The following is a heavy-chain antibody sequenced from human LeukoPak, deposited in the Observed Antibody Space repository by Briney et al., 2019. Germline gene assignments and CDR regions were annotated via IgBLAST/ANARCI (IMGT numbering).Heavy chain of an antibody. CDR1: GGSFSGYY. J-gene: IGHJ3*02. V-gene: IGHV4-34*01. CDR2: INHSGST. Sequence: SETLSLTCAVYGGSFSGYYWSWIRQPPGKGLEWIGEINHSGSTNYNPSLKSRVTVSVDTSKNQFSLKLSSVTAADTAVYFCARGPYSYDSSGAFDIWGQGTMVTVSS. D-gene: IGHD3-22*01. CDR3: ARGPYSYDSSGAFDI.